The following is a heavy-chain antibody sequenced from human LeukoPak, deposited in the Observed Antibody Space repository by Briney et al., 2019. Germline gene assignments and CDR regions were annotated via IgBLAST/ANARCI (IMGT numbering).Heavy chain of an antibody. D-gene: IGHD3-22*01. J-gene: IGHJ4*02. CDR2: INPSGGST. CDR3: ARGPLTMIVVVNYFDY. Sequence: ASVKVSCKASGYTFTSYYMHWVRQAPGQGLEWMGIINPSGGSTSYAQKFQGRVTMTRDTSTSTVYMELSSLRSGDTAVYYCARGPLTMIVVVNYFDYWGQGTLVTVSS. CDR1: GYTFTSYY. V-gene: IGHV1-46*01.